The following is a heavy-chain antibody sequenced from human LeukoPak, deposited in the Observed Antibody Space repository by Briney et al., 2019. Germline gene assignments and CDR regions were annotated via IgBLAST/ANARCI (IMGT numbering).Heavy chain of an antibody. CDR1: GFTFSDYY. V-gene: IGHV3-11*01. D-gene: IGHD3-22*01. Sequence: GGSLRLSCAASGFTFSDYYMSWIRQAPGKGLEWVSYISSSGSTIYCADSVKGRFTISRDNAKNSLYLQMNSLRAEDTAVYYCAREIRDYYDSSGTGADYWGQGTLVTVSS. CDR3: AREIRDYYDSSGTGADY. CDR2: ISSSGSTI. J-gene: IGHJ4*02.